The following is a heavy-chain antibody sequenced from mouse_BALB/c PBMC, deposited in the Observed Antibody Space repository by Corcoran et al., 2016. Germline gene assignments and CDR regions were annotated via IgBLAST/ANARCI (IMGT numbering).Heavy chain of an antibody. Sequence: EVQLQQSGPELVKPGGKEKMSWKDSGYTFTDYYMKWVKQSHGKSLEWIGDINPNNGGTSYNQKFKGKATLTVDKSSSTAYMQLNSLTSEDSAVYYCARDRYWYFDGWGAGTTVTVSS. V-gene: IGHV1-26*01. CDR3: ARDRYWYFDG. D-gene: IGHD2-14*01. CDR1: GYTFTDYY. CDR2: INPNNGGT. J-gene: IGHJ1*01.